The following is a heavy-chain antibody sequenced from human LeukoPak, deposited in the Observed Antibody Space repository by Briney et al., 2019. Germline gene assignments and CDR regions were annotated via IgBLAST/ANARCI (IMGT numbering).Heavy chain of an antibody. CDR1: GYTFTNYY. J-gene: IGHJ6*03. CDR2: ISTYNGNT. V-gene: IGHV1-18*04. CDR3: ARGDYMDV. Sequence: ASVKVSCKASGYTFTNYYIHWVRQAPGQGLEWMGWISTYNGNTNYAQKLQGRVTVTTDTSTSTAYMELRSLRSDDTAVYYCARGDYMDVWGKGTTVTVSS.